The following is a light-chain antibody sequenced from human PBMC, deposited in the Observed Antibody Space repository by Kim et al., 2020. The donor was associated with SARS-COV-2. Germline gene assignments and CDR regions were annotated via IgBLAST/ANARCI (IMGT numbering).Light chain of an antibody. CDR2: DVS. V-gene: IGLV2-14*03. Sequence: QSITISCTGTSSDIGAYNYVSWYQQHPGKAPKVMIYDVSNRPSGVSNRFSGSKSFNTASLTISGLQAEDEADYYCSSYTRSNTLVFGGGTQLTVL. J-gene: IGLJ3*02. CDR1: SSDIGAYNY. CDR3: SSYTRSNTLV.